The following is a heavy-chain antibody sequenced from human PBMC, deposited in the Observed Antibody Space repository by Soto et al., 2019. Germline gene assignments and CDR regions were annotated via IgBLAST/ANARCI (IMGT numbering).Heavy chain of an antibody. CDR2: IKRKTDGGAT. CDR1: GFTFTNEW. Sequence: PGGSLRLSCAVSGFTFTNEWMNWVRQAPGKGLEWVGLIKRKTDGGATDYAAPVKGRFTVSRDDSKNTLYLQMNSLKTEDTGVYYCTTLRAVPGSDYWGQGTLVTVSS. CDR3: TTLRAVPGSDY. J-gene: IGHJ4*02. D-gene: IGHD6-19*01. V-gene: IGHV3-15*07.